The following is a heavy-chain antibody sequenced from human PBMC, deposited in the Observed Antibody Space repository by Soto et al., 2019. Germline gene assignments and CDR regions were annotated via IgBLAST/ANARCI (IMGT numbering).Heavy chain of an antibody. CDR3: AKDRGGFANGWEYFDF. D-gene: IGHD6-19*01. J-gene: IGHJ4*02. CDR2: VSGRGANT. Sequence: DVQLVESGGGFVQPGGSLRVSCAASGFTFSSYTMGWVRQAPGKGLEGVSSVSGRGANTYYADSVKGRFTISRDNSKNTLYLQMNNLRGEDTAVYYCAKDRGGFANGWEYFDFWGQGTLVIVSS. V-gene: IGHV3-23*04. CDR1: GFTFSSYT.